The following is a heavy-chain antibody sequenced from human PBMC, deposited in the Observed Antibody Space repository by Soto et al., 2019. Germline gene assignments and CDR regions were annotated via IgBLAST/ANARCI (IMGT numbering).Heavy chain of an antibody. Sequence: QVQLQESGPGLVKPSQTLSLTCTVSGGSISSGGYYWSWIRQHPGKGLEWIGYIYYSGSTYYIPSLKSRVTISVDTSKNQYSLKLSSVTAADTAVYYCARSGYSYGPNPLLYWGQGTMVTVSS. J-gene: IGHJ4*02. V-gene: IGHV4-31*03. D-gene: IGHD5-18*01. CDR2: IYYSGST. CDR1: GGSISSGGYY. CDR3: ARSGYSYGPNPLLY.